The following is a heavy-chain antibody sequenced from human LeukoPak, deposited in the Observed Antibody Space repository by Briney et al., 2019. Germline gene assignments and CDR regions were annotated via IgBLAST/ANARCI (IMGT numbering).Heavy chain of an antibody. V-gene: IGHV3-23*01. CDR2: ISGSGDNT. J-gene: IGHJ4*02. CDR3: AKGSYYDSSGSFYFDY. CDR1: GFTFSSYA. Sequence: GGSLRLSCAASGFTFSSYAMSWVRQAPGKVLEWVSGISGSGDNTYYADSVKGRFTISRDNSKNTLYVQVNSLGTEDTAAYYCAKGSYYDSSGSFYFDYWGQGTLVTVSS. D-gene: IGHD3-22*01.